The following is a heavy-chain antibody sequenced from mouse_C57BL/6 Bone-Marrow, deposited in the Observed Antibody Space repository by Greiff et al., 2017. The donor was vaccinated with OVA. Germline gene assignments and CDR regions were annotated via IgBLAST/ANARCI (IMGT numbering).Heavy chain of an antibody. CDR3: ARGGTSPFAY. CDR2: INPSTGGT. CDR1: GYSFTGYY. D-gene: IGHD4-1*01. Sequence: VQLQQSGPELVKPGASVKLSCKASGYSFTGYYMNWVQQSPEKSLEWIGEINPSTGGTTYNQKFKAKATLTVDKTSSTAYLQLKSLTSEDSAVYYCARGGTSPFAYWGEETLVTVSA. J-gene: IGHJ3*01. V-gene: IGHV1-42*01.